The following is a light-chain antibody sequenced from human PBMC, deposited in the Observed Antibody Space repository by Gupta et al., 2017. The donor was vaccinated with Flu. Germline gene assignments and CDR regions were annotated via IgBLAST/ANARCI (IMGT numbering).Light chain of an antibody. Sequence: AIQMTQSPSSLSASVGDRITITCRASQGIGNELGWYQQKPGKAPKVLIYAASNLQSGVPSRFSGSGSGTDFTLTISSLQPEDFATYYCLQDYNFPRTFGQGTKVEFK. V-gene: IGKV1-6*01. CDR1: QGIGNE. J-gene: IGKJ1*01. CDR2: AAS. CDR3: LQDYNFPRT.